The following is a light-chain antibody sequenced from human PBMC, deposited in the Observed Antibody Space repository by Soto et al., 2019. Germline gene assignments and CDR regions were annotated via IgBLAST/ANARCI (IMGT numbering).Light chain of an antibody. CDR3: AAWDDSLKGWL. V-gene: IGLV1-44*01. Sequence: QSVLTQPPSASGTPGQTVTISCSGSSSNIGSNPVNWYQQLPGMAPVLLIHTNNQWPSGVPDRFSGSKSGTSASLAISGLQPDDEANYYCAAWDDSLKGWLFGGGTKLTVL. CDR2: TNN. J-gene: IGLJ3*02. CDR1: SSNIGSNP.